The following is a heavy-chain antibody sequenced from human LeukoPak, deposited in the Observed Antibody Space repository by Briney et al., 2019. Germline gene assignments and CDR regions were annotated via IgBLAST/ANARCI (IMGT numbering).Heavy chain of an antibody. Sequence: PGGSLRLSCAASGFTFSSYSMNWVRQTPGKGLEWVSSISSSSSYIYYADSVKGRFTISRDNAKNSRYLQMNSLRAEDTAVYYCARVNDILTGYYMDVWGKGTTVTVSS. CDR1: GFTFSSYS. V-gene: IGHV3-21*01. CDR2: ISSSSSYI. D-gene: IGHD3-9*01. J-gene: IGHJ6*03. CDR3: ARVNDILTGYYMDV.